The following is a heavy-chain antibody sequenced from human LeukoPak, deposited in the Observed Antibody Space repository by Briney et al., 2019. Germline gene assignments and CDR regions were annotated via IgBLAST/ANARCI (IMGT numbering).Heavy chain of an antibody. CDR1: GGTFSSYA. V-gene: IGHV1-69*01. CDR2: IIPIFGTA. Sequence: SVKVSCKASGGTFSSYAISWVRQAPGQGLEWMGGIIPIFGTANYAQKFQGRVTITADESTSTAYMELSSLRSVDTAVYYCASSRGYSYGPGGGMDVWGQGTTVTVSS. J-gene: IGHJ6*02. D-gene: IGHD5-18*01. CDR3: ASSRGYSYGPGGGMDV.